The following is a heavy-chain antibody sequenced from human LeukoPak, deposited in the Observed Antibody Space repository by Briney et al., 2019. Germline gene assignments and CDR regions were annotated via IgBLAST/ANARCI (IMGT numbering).Heavy chain of an antibody. CDR1: GFTFSSYE. J-gene: IGHJ6*03. V-gene: IGHV3-48*03. Sequence: GGSLRLSCAASGFTFSSYEMNWVRQAPGKGLEWVSYISSSGSTIYYADSVKGRFTISRDNAKNSLYLQMNSLRAEDTAVYYCASVGPWVNPDYYYYYMDVWGKETTVTVSS. CDR3: ASVGPWVNPDYYYYYMDV. D-gene: IGHD1-14*01. CDR2: ISSSGSTI.